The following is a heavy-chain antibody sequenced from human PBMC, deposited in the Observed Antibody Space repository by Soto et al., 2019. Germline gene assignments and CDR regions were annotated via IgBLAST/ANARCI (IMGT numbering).Heavy chain of an antibody. CDR1: GGSISSSSYY. Sequence: QLQLQESGPGLVKPSETLSLTCTVSGGSISSSSYYWGWIRQPPGKGLEWIGSIYYSGSTYYNPSLKSRVTISVDTSKNQFSLKLSSVTAADTAVYYCARRGGGYCSSTSCPESDYYYYYYMDVWGKGTTVTVSS. J-gene: IGHJ6*03. D-gene: IGHD2-2*01. CDR3: ARRGGGYCSSTSCPESDYYYYYYMDV. CDR2: IYYSGST. V-gene: IGHV4-39*01.